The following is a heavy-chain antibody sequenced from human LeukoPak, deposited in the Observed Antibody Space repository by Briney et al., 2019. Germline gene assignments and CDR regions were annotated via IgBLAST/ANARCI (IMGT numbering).Heavy chain of an antibody. CDR2: IYYSGST. V-gene: IGHV4-59*12. CDR3: ARDYDVLTAYPPTQLFDP. D-gene: IGHD3-9*01. CDR1: GGSISSYY. J-gene: IGHJ5*02. Sequence: SETLSLTCTVSGGSISSYYWSWIRQPPGKGLEWIGYIYYSGSTNYNPSLKSRVTMSVDTSKNQFSLKLNSVTAADTAVYYCARDYDVLTAYPPTQLFDPWGQGTLVTVSS.